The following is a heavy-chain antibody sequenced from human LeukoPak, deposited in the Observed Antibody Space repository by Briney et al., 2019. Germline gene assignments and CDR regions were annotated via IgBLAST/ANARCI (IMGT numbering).Heavy chain of an antibody. Sequence: SETLSLTCTASGGSISSSSYYWGWIRQPPGKGLEWIGSIYYSGSTNYNPSLKSRVTISLDTSKNQFSLKLSSVTAADTAVYYCARNITIFGVVKSRGQGTLVTVSS. CDR3: ARNITIFGVVKS. CDR1: GGSISSSSYY. V-gene: IGHV4-39*07. D-gene: IGHD3-3*01. J-gene: IGHJ4*02. CDR2: IYYSGST.